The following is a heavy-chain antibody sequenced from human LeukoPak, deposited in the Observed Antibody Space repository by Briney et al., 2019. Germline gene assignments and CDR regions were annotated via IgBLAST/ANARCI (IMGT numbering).Heavy chain of an antibody. CDR3: ARGSCSSTSCYEGYFDY. Sequence: PSETLSLTCAVYGGSFSGYYWSWNRQPPGKGLEWIGEINHSGSTNYNPSLKSRVTISVDTSKNQFSLKLSSVTAADTAVYYCARGSCSSTSCYEGYFDYWGQGTLVTVSS. CDR1: GGSFSGYY. D-gene: IGHD2-2*01. J-gene: IGHJ4*02. CDR2: INHSGST. V-gene: IGHV4-34*01.